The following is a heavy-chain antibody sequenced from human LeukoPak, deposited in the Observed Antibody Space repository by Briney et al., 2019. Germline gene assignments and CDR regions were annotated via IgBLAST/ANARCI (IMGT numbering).Heavy chain of an antibody. V-gene: IGHV3-23*01. CDR3: AKLGGQELHNYYVAV. CDR1: GFTFGSYA. Sequence: PGGALRLSCAASGFTFGSYAMSWVRQAPGKGLECVSGIIDSGESTYYANFATGRFTISRDNSNNTLYLQMNSLRAEDTAVYYCAKLGGQELHNYYVAVCGKGTAVAVSS. D-gene: IGHD3-16*01. CDR2: IIDSGEST. J-gene: IGHJ6*03.